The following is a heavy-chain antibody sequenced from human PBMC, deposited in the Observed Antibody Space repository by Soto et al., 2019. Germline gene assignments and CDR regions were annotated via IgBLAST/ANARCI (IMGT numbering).Heavy chain of an antibody. Sequence: ASVKVSCKVSGYTLTELSMHWVRQAPGKGLEWMGGFDPEDGETIYAQKFQGRVTITADESTSTAYMELSSLRSEDTAVYYCARVPGGGYDFWSGYQDYYYYGMDVWGQGTTVTVSS. CDR3: ARVPGGGYDFWSGYQDYYYYGMDV. CDR1: GYTLTELS. V-gene: IGHV1-24*01. CDR2: FDPEDGET. D-gene: IGHD3-3*01. J-gene: IGHJ6*02.